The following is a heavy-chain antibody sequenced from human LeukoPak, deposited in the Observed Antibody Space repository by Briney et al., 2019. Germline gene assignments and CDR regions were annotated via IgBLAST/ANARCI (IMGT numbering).Heavy chain of an antibody. CDR1: GGTFSSYD. V-gene: IGHV1-8*01. CDR2: MNPNSGNT. J-gene: IGHJ5*02. Sequence: ASVKVSCKASGGTFSSYDINWVRQATGQGLEWMGWMNPNSGNTGYAQKFQGRVTMTRNTSISTAYMELSSLRSEDTAVYYCARVSMVRGAAPYNWFDPWGQGTLVTVSS. CDR3: ARVSMVRGAAPYNWFDP. D-gene: IGHD3-10*01.